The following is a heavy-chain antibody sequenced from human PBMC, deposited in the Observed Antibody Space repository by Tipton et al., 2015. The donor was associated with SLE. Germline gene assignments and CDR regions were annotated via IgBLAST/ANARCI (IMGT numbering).Heavy chain of an antibody. CDR3: ARAGAGYYYYYYMDV. V-gene: IGHV4-59*01. CDR1: GGSIRSGY. CDR2: IYDSGST. Sequence: TLSLTCAVSGGSIRSGYWSWIRQPPGKGPEWIGYIYDSGSTNYNPSLKSRVTISVDTSKNQFSLKLSSVTAADTAVYYCARAGAGYYYYYYMDVWGKGTTVTVSS. J-gene: IGHJ6*03.